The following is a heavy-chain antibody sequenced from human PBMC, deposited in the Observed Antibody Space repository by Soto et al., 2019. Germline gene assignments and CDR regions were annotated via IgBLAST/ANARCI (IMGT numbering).Heavy chain of an antibody. J-gene: IGHJ2*01. Sequence: QVQLQESGPGLVKPSQTLSLTCTVSGGSISSGGYYWSWIRQHPGKGLEWIGYIYYSGSTYYNPSLKSRVTISVDTSKNQCSLKLSSVTAADTAVYYCARLDYEDWYFDLWGRGTLVTVSS. CDR1: GGSISSGGYY. V-gene: IGHV4-31*03. CDR2: IYYSGST. CDR3: ARLDYEDWYFDL. D-gene: IGHD4-17*01.